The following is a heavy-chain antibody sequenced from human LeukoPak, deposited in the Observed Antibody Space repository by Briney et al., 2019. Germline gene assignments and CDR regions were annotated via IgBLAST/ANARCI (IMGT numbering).Heavy chain of an antibody. D-gene: IGHD3-10*01. J-gene: IGHJ3*01. CDR1: GYTFPSHG. V-gene: IGHV1-18*01. Sequence: ASVKVSCKTSGYTFPSHGIAWVRQAAGQGLEWLGWINPYNGNTYYAQKVQGTVTMTTDTSATTAYMELRSLGSDDTAVYYCARGNYGALDFWGQGTMVTVSS. CDR2: INPYNGNT. CDR3: ARGNYGALDF.